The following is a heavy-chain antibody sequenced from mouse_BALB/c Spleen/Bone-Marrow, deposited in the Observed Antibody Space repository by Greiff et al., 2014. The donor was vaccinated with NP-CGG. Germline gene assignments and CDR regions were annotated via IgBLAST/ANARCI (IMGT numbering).Heavy chain of an antibody. Sequence: VQLQQSGTVLARPGASVKMSCKASGYTFTSYWMHWVKQRPGQGLEWIGAIYPGNSDTNYNQKFKGKAKLTAVTSTSTAYMELGSLTNEDSAVYYCTRGPYFDVWGAGTTVTVPS. V-gene: IGHV1-5*01. CDR2: IYPGNSDT. CDR3: TRGPYFDV. CDR1: GYTFTSYW. J-gene: IGHJ1*01.